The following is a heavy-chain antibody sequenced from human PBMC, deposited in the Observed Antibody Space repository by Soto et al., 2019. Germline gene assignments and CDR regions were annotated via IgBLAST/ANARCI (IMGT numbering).Heavy chain of an antibody. D-gene: IGHD6-13*01. CDR3: ARRGYGSRWPNVYMDV. Sequence: EAQLVESGGGLIKPGGSLRLSCAASGFTFSNYEMHWVRQAPGKGLVYVSGISNNGAHTDYAKSVKGRFTISRDNSENTLYLHMGSLRAEDMALYYCARRGYGSRWPNVYMDVWGKGTTVTVSS. CDR1: GFTFSNYE. V-gene: IGHV3-64*01. J-gene: IGHJ6*03. CDR2: ISNNGAHT.